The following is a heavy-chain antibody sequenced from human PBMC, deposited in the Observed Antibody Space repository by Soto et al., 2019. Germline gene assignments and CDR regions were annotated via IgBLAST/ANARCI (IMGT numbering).Heavy chain of an antibody. CDR3: ARKRKVWVGESYYYYYQMDV. CDR1: GGSFSGYY. J-gene: IGHJ6*03. CDR2: INHSGST. Sequence: SETLSLTCAVYGGSFSGYYWSWIRQPPGKGLEWIGEINHSGSTNYNPSLKSRVTISVDTSKNQFSLKLSSVTAADTAVYYCARKRKVWVGESYYYYYQMDVWGKGTTVTVSS. V-gene: IGHV4-34*01. D-gene: IGHD3-10*01.